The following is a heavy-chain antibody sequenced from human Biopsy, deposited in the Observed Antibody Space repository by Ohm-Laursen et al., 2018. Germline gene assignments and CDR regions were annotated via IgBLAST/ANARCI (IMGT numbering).Heavy chain of an antibody. CDR1: GYTFTSYE. CDR3: ARAGRDGYNWDYFDF. Sequence: SVKVSCKTSGYTFTSYEINWVRQAPGQGLEWMGRIIPILGIPNIAQKFQARVTITADVPTNTVYMELSSLTSEDTAVYYCARAGRDGYNWDYFDFGGQGTRVTVSS. CDR2: IIPILGIP. V-gene: IGHV1-69*04. J-gene: IGHJ4*02. D-gene: IGHD5-24*01.